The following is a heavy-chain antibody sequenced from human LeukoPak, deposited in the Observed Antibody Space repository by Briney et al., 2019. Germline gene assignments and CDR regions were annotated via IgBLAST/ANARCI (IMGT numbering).Heavy chain of an antibody. CDR1: GFTFSSYS. V-gene: IGHV3-21*01. Sequence: GGSLRLSCAASGFTFSSYSMNWVRQAPGKGLEWVSSISSSSSYIYYADSVKGRFTISRDNAKNSLYLQMNSLRAEDTAVYYCARERGRGRDSPWFDYWGQGTLVTVSS. CDR2: ISSSSSYI. J-gene: IGHJ4*02. CDR3: ARERGRGRDSPWFDY. D-gene: IGHD1-26*01.